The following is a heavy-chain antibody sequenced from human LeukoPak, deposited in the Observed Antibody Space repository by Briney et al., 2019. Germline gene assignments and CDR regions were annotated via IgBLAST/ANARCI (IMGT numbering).Heavy chain of an antibody. Sequence: GESLKISCKGAGYNFISFWIAWVRQMPGKGLEWMGIIYPSDSDTRYSPSFQGQVTISADMSTSTAYLQWSSLKASGSAMYYCAIPTHYYGSGSRSAYFDYWGQGTLVTVSS. CDR2: IYPSDSDT. J-gene: IGHJ4*02. D-gene: IGHD3-10*01. V-gene: IGHV5-51*01. CDR1: GYNFISFW. CDR3: AIPTHYYGSGSRSAYFDY.